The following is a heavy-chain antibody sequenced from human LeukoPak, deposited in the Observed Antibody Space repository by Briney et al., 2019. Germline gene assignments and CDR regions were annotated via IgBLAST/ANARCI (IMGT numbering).Heavy chain of an antibody. CDR2: INPNSGGT. J-gene: IGHJ4*02. V-gene: IGHV1-2*02. CDR1: GYTFTGYY. D-gene: IGHD6-6*01. Sequence: GASVKVSCKASGYTFTGYYMHWVRQAPGQGLEWMGWINPNSGGTNYAQKFQGRVTMTRDTSISTAYMELSRLRSDDTAVYYCARVRIAARLPFDYWGRGTLVTVSS. CDR3: ARVRIAARLPFDY.